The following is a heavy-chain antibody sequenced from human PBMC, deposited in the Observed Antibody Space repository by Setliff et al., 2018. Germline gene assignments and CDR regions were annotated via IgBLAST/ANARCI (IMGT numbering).Heavy chain of an antibody. D-gene: IGHD3-10*01. CDR3: ARGSRFGTIVYKGDYYMDV. Sequence: ASVKVSCKASGYTFIDYGMSWVRQAPGQSLEYMGWINTNTGNPIYAQGFTGRFVFSLDTSVSTAYLQISSLKSEDTAVYYCARGSRFGTIVYKGDYYMDVWGKGTTVTVSS. J-gene: IGHJ6*03. CDR1: GYTFIDYG. V-gene: IGHV7-4-1*02. CDR2: INTNTGNP.